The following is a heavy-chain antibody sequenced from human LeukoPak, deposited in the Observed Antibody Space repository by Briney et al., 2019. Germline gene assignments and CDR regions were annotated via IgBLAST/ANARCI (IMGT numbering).Heavy chain of an antibody. V-gene: IGHV3-9*01. J-gene: IGHJ4*02. Sequence: GRSLRLSCAASGFTFDDYAMHWVRQAPGKGLEWVSGISWNSGSIGYADSVKGRFTISRDNAKNSLYLQVNSLRAGDTALYYCAKDMYYDILSGTTVDYWGQGTLVTVSS. D-gene: IGHD3-9*01. CDR1: GFTFDDYA. CDR2: ISWNSGSI. CDR3: AKDMYYDILSGTTVDY.